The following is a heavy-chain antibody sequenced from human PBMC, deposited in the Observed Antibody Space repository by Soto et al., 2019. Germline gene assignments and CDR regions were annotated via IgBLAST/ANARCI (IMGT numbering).Heavy chain of an antibody. Sequence: QVQLVQSGAEVKKPGASVKVSCKASGYTFTSYGISWVRQAPGQGLEWMGWISADNGNTNYVQKLQGRVTMTTDTSXSXXYMELRSLRSDDTAVYYCVRAPMVRGVIEARAPDYWGQGTLVTVSS. CDR3: VRAPMVRGVIEARAPDY. D-gene: IGHD3-10*01. CDR2: ISADNGNT. CDR1: GYTFTSYG. V-gene: IGHV1-18*01. J-gene: IGHJ4*02.